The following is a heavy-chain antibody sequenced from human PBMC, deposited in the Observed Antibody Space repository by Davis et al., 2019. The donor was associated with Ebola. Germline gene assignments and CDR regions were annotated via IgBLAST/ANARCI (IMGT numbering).Heavy chain of an antibody. J-gene: IGHJ4*02. Sequence: GESLKISCAASGFTFSSYGMHWVRQAPGKGLEWVAVIWYDGSNKYYADSVKGRFTISRDNSKNTLYLQMNSLRAEDTAVYYCARGRAGTGTELFDYWGQGTLVPSP. CDR2: IWYDGSNK. V-gene: IGHV3-33*01. CDR3: ARGRAGTGTELFDY. CDR1: GFTFSSYG. D-gene: IGHD1-7*01.